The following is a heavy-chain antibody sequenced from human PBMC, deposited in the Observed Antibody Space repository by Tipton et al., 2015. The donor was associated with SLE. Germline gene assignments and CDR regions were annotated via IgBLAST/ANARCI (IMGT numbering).Heavy chain of an antibody. CDR2: IYTSGTT. CDR3: VGGTLVDFYYYYMDV. V-gene: IGHV4-4*09. J-gene: IGHJ6*03. CDR1: GGSFSGYY. D-gene: IGHD3-16*01. Sequence: TLSLTCTVYGGSFSGYYWSLIRQPPGKGLVWLGHIYTSGTTYYNPSLKSRVTISVDRSKNQFSLKLSSVTAADTAVYYCVGGTLVDFYYYYMDVWGKGTTVTVSS.